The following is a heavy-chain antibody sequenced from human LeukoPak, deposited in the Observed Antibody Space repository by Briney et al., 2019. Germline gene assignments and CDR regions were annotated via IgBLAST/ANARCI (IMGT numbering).Heavy chain of an antibody. CDR3: ARGYYYDRPYFDY. J-gene: IGHJ4*02. Sequence: SETLSLISAVSGYSISSGYYWGWIRQPPGKGLEWIGEINHSGSTNYNPSLKSRVTMSVDTSKNQFSLKLSSVTAADTAVYYCARGYYYDRPYFDYWGQGTLVTVSS. CDR1: GYSISSGYY. D-gene: IGHD3-22*01. V-gene: IGHV4-38-2*01. CDR2: INHSGST.